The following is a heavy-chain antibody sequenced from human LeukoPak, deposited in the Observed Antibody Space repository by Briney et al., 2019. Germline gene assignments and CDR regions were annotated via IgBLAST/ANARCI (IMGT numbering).Heavy chain of an antibody. Sequence: ASVKVSCKASGYTFTSYDINWVRQATGQGLGWMGWMNPNSGNTGYAQKFQGRVTMTRNTSISTAYMELSSLRSEDTAVYYCARGTHQLWFLDKWGQGTLVTVSS. CDR3: ARGTHQLWFLDK. V-gene: IGHV1-8*01. J-gene: IGHJ4*02. CDR2: MNPNSGNT. D-gene: IGHD3-10*01. CDR1: GYTFTSYD.